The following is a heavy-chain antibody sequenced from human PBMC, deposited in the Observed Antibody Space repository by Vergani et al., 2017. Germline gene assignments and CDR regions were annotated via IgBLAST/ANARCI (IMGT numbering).Heavy chain of an antibody. CDR1: GFRFTTYY. CDR3: TRSECSGTTCYGHYFDL. CDR2: IKSDGRT. D-gene: IGHD2-15*01. Sequence: VELLESGGGLAQPGGSLRVSCSASGFRFTTYYMSWVRQAPGKGLEWVSVIKSDGRTSYADSVRGRFTISRDTSRNAVYLQMNILRVEDTGVYYCTRSECSGTTCYGHYFDLWGHGILVTVSS. J-gene: IGHJ4*01. V-gene: IGHV3-66*02.